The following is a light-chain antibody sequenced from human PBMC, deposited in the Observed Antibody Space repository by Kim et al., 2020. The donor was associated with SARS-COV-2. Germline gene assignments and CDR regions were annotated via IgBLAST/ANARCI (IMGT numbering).Light chain of an antibody. CDR2: GKN. V-gene: IGLV3-19*01. CDR3: NSRDSSSNQLV. Sequence: ALGQTVRITCQGDSLRSYYASWYQQKPGQAPVVVIYGKNNRPSGIPDRFSGSRSGNTASLTITGAQAEDDADYFCNSRDSSSNQLVFGGGTKVTVL. CDR1: SLRSYY. J-gene: IGLJ3*02.